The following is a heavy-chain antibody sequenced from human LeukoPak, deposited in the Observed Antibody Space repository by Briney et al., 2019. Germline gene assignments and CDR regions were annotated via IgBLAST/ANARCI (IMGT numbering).Heavy chain of an antibody. CDR2: INTDGRST. J-gene: IGHJ4*02. CDR3: ARDWSGDDY. Sequence: GGSLRLSCAASGFTFGNYWMHWVRQGPGEGLVWVSRINTDGRSTTYADSVKGRFTISRDNAKNTLYLQMNSLRAEDTAVYYCARDWSGDDYWGQGTLVTVSS. V-gene: IGHV3-74*03. CDR1: GFTFGNYW. D-gene: IGHD3-3*01.